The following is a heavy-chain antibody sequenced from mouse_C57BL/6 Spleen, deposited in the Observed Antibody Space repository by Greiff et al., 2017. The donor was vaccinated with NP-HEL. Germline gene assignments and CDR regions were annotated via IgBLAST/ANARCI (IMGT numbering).Heavy chain of an antibody. Sequence: VQLQQSGAELVKPGASVKLSCKASGYTFTSYWMHWVKQRPGRGLEWIGRIDPNSGGTKYNEKFKSKATLTVDKPSSTAYMQLSSLTSEDSAVYYCAREEFITTVVAMDYWGQGTSVTVSS. CDR1: GYTFTSYW. D-gene: IGHD1-1*01. CDR2: IDPNSGGT. J-gene: IGHJ4*01. V-gene: IGHV1-72*01. CDR3: AREEFITTVVAMDY.